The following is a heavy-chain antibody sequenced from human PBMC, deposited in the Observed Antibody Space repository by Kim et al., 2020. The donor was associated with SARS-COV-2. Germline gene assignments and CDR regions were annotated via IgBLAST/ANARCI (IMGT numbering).Heavy chain of an antibody. Sequence: GGSLRLSCAASGFTFSSYEMNWVRQAPGKGLEWVSYISSSGSTIYYADSVKGRFTISRDNAKNSLYLQMNSLRAEDTAVYYCASSIAVAGTLDYWGRGTLVTVSS. V-gene: IGHV3-48*03. CDR2: ISSSGSTI. CDR3: ASSIAVAGTLDY. J-gene: IGHJ4*02. CDR1: GFTFSSYE. D-gene: IGHD6-19*01.